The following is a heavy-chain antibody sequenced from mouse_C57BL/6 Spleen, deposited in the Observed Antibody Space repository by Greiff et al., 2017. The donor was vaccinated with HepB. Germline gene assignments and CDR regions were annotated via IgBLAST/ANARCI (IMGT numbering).Heavy chain of an antibody. CDR1: GYAFSSSW. J-gene: IGHJ3*01. V-gene: IGHV1-82*01. D-gene: IGHD4-1*01. Sequence: VQLQQSGPELVKPGASVKISCKASGYAFSSSWMNWVKQRPGKGLEWIGRIYPGDGDTKYNGKFKGKATLTADKSSSTAYMQLSSLTSEDSAVYFCAREGELGTWFAYWGQGTLVTVSA. CDR3: AREGELGTWFAY. CDR2: IYPGDGDT.